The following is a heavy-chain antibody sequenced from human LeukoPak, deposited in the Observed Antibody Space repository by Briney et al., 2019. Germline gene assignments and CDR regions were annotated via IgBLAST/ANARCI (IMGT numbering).Heavy chain of an antibody. Sequence: SETLSLTCAVSGGSISRSNWWSWVRQSPGKGLEWIGEIYDNGSTNYDPSLKSRVTISVDKSKNQFSLKLSSVTAADTAVYYCASPRAERSTWYAVDYWGQGTLVTVSA. D-gene: IGHD6-13*01. CDR1: GGSISRSNW. CDR2: IYDNGST. CDR3: ASPRAERSTWYAVDY. J-gene: IGHJ4*02. V-gene: IGHV4-4*02.